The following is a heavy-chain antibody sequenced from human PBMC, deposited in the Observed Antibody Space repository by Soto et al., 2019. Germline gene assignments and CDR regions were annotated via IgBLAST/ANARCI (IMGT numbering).Heavy chain of an antibody. CDR3: ARWSAIVGGAEAIEV. D-gene: IGHD1-26*01. Sequence: QVQLVQSGAEVKKPGASVRVSCKTSGYTFINYGITWVRQAPGQGLEWMGWLSAYNGDTSSSEKLQDRFTMTTDTSTNTVYMDLRSLTSDDTAVYYCARWSAIVGGAEAIEVWGPGTMVIVSS. V-gene: IGHV1-18*01. J-gene: IGHJ3*01. CDR1: GYTFINYG. CDR2: LSAYNGDT.